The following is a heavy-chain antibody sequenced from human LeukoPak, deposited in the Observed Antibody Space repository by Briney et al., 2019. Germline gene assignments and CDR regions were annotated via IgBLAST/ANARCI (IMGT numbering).Heavy chain of an antibody. CDR2: IYPGDSDT. CDR3: ARRQGCSSTSCPPDS. Sequence: GESLKISCRGSGYSFTTYWIGWVREMPGKGLEWMGIIYPGDSDTRYSPSFQGQVTMSADKSINTAYLQWSSLKASDTAMYYCARRQGCSSTSCPPDSWGQGTLVTVSS. V-gene: IGHV5-51*01. CDR1: GYSFTTYW. J-gene: IGHJ4*02. D-gene: IGHD2-2*01.